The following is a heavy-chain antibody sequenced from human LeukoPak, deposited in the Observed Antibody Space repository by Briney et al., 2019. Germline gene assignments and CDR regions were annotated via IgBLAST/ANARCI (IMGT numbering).Heavy chain of an antibody. CDR3: AKDFSSGWSLDAFDI. V-gene: IGHV3-9*01. CDR1: GFTFDDYA. CDR2: ISWNSGSI. D-gene: IGHD6-19*01. J-gene: IGHJ3*02. Sequence: GRSLRLSCAASGFTFDDYAMHWVRHAPGKGLEWVSGISWNSGSIGYADSVKGRFTISRDNAKNSLYLQMNSLRAEDTALYYCAKDFSSGWSLDAFDIWGQGTMVTVSS.